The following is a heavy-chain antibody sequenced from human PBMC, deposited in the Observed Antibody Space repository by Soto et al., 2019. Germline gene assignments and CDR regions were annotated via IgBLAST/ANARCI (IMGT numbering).Heavy chain of an antibody. CDR1: GYTFTSYG. V-gene: IGHV1-18*01. D-gene: IGHD3-22*01. CDR2: ISAYSGNT. Sequence: ASVKVSCKASGYTFTSYGISWVRQAPGQGLEWMGWISAYSGNTNYAQKFQGRVTMTTDTSTSTAYMELRSLRSEYTAVYYCASHGGITMIVYGMDVWGQGTTVTVSS. CDR3: ASHGGITMIVYGMDV. J-gene: IGHJ6*02.